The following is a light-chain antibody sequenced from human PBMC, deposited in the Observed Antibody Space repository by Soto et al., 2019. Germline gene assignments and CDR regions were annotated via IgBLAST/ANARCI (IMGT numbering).Light chain of an antibody. CDR2: LNSDSSH. CDR3: PSWGSGTVV. CDR1: SGHSNYA. V-gene: IGLV4-69*01. J-gene: IGLJ2*01. Sequence: QSVLTQSPSASASLGASVKLTCTLSSGHSNYALAWHQQQSEKGPRYLMKLNSDSSHSKGDRIPGRFSGSSSGAERYLTISSLQSEDEADCYCPSWGSGTVVLGGGTKVT.